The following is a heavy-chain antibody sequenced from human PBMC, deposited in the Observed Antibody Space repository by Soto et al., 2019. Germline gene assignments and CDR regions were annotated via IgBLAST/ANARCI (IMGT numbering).Heavy chain of an antibody. D-gene: IGHD2-2*01. Sequence: GGSLRLSCAASGFTVSSDYMSWVRQAPGKGLEWISVIYSDGNTYYADSVKGRFTISRDNSKNTLYLQMNSLRAEDTAVYYCATPSWRYWCQGTLVTVSS. J-gene: IGHJ4*02. CDR3: ATPSWRY. CDR1: GFTVSSDY. CDR2: IYSDGNT. V-gene: IGHV3-66*01.